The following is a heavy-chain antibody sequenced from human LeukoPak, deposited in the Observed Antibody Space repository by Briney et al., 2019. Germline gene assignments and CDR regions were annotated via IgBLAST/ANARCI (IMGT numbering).Heavy chain of an antibody. J-gene: IGHJ1*01. V-gene: IGHV4-39*01. CDR1: GGSISSNSYY. D-gene: IGHD2-8*01. CDR3: ARHAPCTNGVCYTLEYFQH. CDR2: IYYRGSS. Sequence: SETLSRTCTVSGGSISSNSYYWGWIRQPPGKGPEWIGSIYYRGSSYYKPSLRSRVTISVDTSKNQFSLKLSSVTAADTAVYYCARHAPCTNGVCYTLEYFQHWGQGTLVTVCS.